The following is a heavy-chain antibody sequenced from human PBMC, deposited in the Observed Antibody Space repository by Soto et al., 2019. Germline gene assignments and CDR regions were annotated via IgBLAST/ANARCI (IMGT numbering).Heavy chain of an antibody. CDR1: GASITGTSY. V-gene: IGHV4-4*07. Sequence: KPSETLSLTCTVSGASITGTSYWSWIRQPAGKGLEWIGRFSLSGTTNYNPSLRSRVTMSADVSKNQFSLRLTSVTAADTALYYCARGMTPPGAPAWYYFDSWGQGTRGTVSS. D-gene: IGHD2-8*02. CDR2: FSLSGTT. CDR3: ARGMTPPGAPAWYYFDS. J-gene: IGHJ4*02.